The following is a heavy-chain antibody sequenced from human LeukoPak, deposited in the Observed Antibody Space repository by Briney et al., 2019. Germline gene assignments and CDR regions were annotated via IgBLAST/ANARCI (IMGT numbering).Heavy chain of an antibody. CDR3: ARSLSQLLLKIHNWFDP. D-gene: IGHD2-2*01. V-gene: IGHV7-4-1*02. CDR1: GYTFTSYG. CDR2: INTNTGNP. J-gene: IGHJ5*02. Sequence: ASVKVSCKASGYTFTSYGISWVRQAPGQGLEWMGWINTNTGNPTYAQGFTGRFVFSLDTSVSTAYLQISSLKAEDTAVYYCARSLSQLLLKIHNWFDPWGQGTLVTVSS.